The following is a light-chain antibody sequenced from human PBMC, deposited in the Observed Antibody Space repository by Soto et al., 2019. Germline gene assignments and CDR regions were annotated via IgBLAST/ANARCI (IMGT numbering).Light chain of an antibody. J-gene: IGKJ1*01. Sequence: DIQMTQSLSSLSASVGERVTITCRASQSISSYLNWYQQKPGKAPKLLIYAASSLQSGVPSRFSGSGSGTDFTLTISSLQPEDFATYYCQQSYSTLWTFGQGTKVEIK. V-gene: IGKV1-39*01. CDR3: QQSYSTLWT. CDR2: AAS. CDR1: QSISSY.